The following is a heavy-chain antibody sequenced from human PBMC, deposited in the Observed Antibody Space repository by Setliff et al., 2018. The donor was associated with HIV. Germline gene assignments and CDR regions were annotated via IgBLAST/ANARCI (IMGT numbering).Heavy chain of an antibody. V-gene: IGHV3-23*01. J-gene: IGHJ4*02. CDR3: ARGVPAVTGYHFDY. CDR1: GFTFSTYA. D-gene: IGHD6-19*01. Sequence: GSLRLSCAASGFTFSTYAMTWVRQAPGKGLEWVSSISSSGGTTYFADTVKGRFTISRDNSKNTLYLQMDSLRVEDTAVYYCARGVPAVTGYHFDYWGQGTLVTVSS. CDR2: ISSSGGTT.